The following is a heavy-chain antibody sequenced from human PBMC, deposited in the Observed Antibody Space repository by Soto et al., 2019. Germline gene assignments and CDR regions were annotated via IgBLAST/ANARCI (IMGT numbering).Heavy chain of an antibody. CDR1: GYDFTTYG. CDR3: ARGRYGDY. CDR2: ISAHNGNT. J-gene: IGHJ4*02. Sequence: QVHLVQSGAEVKKPGASVKVSCKGSGYDFTTYGITWVRQAPGQGLEWMAWISAHNGNTDYAQKLQGRVTVTRDTPTSTAYMALRSLRSDDTAMYYCARGRYGDYWGQGALVSVSS. V-gene: IGHV1-18*01. D-gene: IGHD1-1*01.